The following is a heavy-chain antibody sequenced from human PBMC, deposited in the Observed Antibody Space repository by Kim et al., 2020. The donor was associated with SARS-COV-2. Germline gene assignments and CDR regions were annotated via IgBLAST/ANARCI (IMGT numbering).Heavy chain of an antibody. CDR3: ARLRGGSGPYFDY. V-gene: IGHV5-51*01. D-gene: IGHD3-10*01. Sequence: YSPSFQGQVTISADKSISTAYLQWSSLKASDTAMYYCARLRGGSGPYFDYWGQGTLVTVSS. J-gene: IGHJ4*02.